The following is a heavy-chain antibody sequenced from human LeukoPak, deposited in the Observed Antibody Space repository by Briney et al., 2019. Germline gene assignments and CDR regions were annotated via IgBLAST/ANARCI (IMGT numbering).Heavy chain of an antibody. J-gene: IGHJ4*02. D-gene: IGHD6-13*01. V-gene: IGHV3-30*02. CDR3: VRENSWYFDY. CDR2: MRYDGSNR. Sequence: GGSLRLSCAASGFTFSSYGMHWVRQAPGKGLEWVAFMRYDGSNRNYADSVKGRFTISRDNSKNTLYLQMNSLRAEDTAVYYCVRENSWYFDYWGQGTLVTVSS. CDR1: GFTFSSYG.